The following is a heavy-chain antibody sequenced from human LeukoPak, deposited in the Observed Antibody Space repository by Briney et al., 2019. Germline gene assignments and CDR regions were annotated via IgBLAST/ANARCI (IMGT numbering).Heavy chain of an antibody. J-gene: IGHJ4*02. D-gene: IGHD3-9*01. V-gene: IGHV3-48*02. Sequence: PGGSLRLPCSASGFTFSSYSMNWVRQPPGKGLEWLAYINRGGDNIWYAASVKGRFAISRDNAMDSLVLQMNSLRDEDTAVYYCARDHDWAVDYRGQGTLVTVSS. CDR2: INRGGDNI. CDR3: ARDHDWAVDY. CDR1: GFTFSSYS.